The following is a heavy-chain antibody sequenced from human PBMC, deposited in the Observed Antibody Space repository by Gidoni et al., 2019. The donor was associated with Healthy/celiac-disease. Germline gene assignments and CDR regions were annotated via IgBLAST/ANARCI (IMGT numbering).Heavy chain of an antibody. J-gene: IGHJ4*02. CDR3: ARVAVPKTPWGYFDY. Sequence: EVQLVESGGGLVQPGGSLRLSCAASGFTVSSNSMSWVRQAPGKGLEWFSVIYGRGSTYYADSVKGRFTISRDNSKNTLYLQMNSLRAEDTAVYYCARVAVPKTPWGYFDYWGQGTLVTVSS. CDR1: GFTVSSNS. CDR2: IYGRGST. V-gene: IGHV3-66*01. D-gene: IGHD4-4*01.